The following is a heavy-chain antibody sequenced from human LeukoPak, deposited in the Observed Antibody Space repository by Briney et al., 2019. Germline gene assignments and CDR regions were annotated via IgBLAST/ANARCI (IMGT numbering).Heavy chain of an antibody. CDR3: ATYPLSGYWYYFHY. J-gene: IGHJ4*02. CDR1: GCTFIGYY. D-gene: IGHD3-22*01. Sequence: ASVKVSCKASGCTFIGYYVHWVRQAPGQGLEWMGWINPNSGGTNYAQKFQGRVTMTRDTSISTAYMELSRLRSDDTAVYYCATYPLSGYWYYFHYWGQGTLVTVSS. V-gene: IGHV1-2*02. CDR2: INPNSGGT.